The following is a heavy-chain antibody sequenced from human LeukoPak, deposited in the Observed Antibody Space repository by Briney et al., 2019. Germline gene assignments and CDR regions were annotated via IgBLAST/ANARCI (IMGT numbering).Heavy chain of an antibody. Sequence: ASVKVSCKASGYTFTSYGISGVRQAPGQGLEWMGWISAYNGNTNYAQKLQGRVTMTTDTSTSTAYMELRSLRSDDTAVYYCARRGCSGGSCYSWFDPWGQGTLVTVSS. CDR1: GYTFTSYG. J-gene: IGHJ5*02. V-gene: IGHV1-18*01. CDR3: ARRGCSGGSCYSWFDP. CDR2: ISAYNGNT. D-gene: IGHD2-15*01.